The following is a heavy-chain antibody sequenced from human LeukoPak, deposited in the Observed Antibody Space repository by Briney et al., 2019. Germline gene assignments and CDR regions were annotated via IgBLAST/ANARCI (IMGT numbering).Heavy chain of an antibody. J-gene: IGHJ5*02. CDR3: ARGGYYDSSGYYYVYWFDP. CDR1: GYTFTSYY. V-gene: IGHV1-46*01. D-gene: IGHD3-22*01. Sequence: ASVMVSCKASGYTFTSYYMHWVRHAPGQGLEWIGIINPSGGSTSYAQKFQGRVTMTRDTSTSTVYMELSSLRSEDTAVYYCARGGYYDSSGYYYVYWFDPWGQGTLVTVSS. CDR2: INPSGGST.